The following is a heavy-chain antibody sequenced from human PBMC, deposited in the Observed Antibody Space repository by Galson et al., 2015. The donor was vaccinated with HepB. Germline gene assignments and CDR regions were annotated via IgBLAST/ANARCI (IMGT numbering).Heavy chain of an antibody. CDR2: MSYDGSNK. Sequence: SLRLSCAASGFTFSSYAMHWVRQAPGKGLEWVAVMSYDGSNKYYADSVKGRFTISRDNSKNTLYLQMNSLRAEDTAVYYCARDRISYGSGSYYTSGFYNWFDPWGQGTLVTVSS. J-gene: IGHJ5*02. CDR3: ARDRISYGSGSYYTSGFYNWFDP. V-gene: IGHV3-30*04. D-gene: IGHD3-10*01. CDR1: GFTFSSYA.